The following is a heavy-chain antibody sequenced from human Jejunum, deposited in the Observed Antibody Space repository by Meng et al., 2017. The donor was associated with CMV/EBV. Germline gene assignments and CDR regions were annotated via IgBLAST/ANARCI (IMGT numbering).Heavy chain of an antibody. CDR1: YG. CDR2: ISAKNGKI. Sequence: YGISLVRQAPGQGLEWMGWISAKNGKINYAQKFQGRVTMTTDSPTSTTYMELRGLRSDDTAAYYCARDGRFLDWLLVDPQFFGLDVWGQGTTVTVSS. J-gene: IGHJ6*02. D-gene: IGHD3/OR15-3a*01. CDR3: ARDGRFLDWLLVDPQFFGLDV. V-gene: IGHV1-18*01.